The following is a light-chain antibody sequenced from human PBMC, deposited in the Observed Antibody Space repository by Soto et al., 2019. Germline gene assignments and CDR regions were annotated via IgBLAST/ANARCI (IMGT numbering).Light chain of an antibody. CDR2: DVG. Sequence: QSALTQPGSVSGSPGQSITISCTGTSSDVGAYNYVSWYLQHPGTAPKLMIYDVGKRPSGVSDRFSGSKSGNTASLTISGLQAEDEADYYCCSYASSSILLFGGGTKLTVL. CDR1: SSDVGAYNY. J-gene: IGLJ2*01. V-gene: IGLV2-11*01. CDR3: CSYASSSILL.